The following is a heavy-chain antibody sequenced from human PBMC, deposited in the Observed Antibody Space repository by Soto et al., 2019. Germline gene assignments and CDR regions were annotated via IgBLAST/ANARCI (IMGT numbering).Heavy chain of an antibody. V-gene: IGHV3-23*01. Sequence: EVQLLESGGGLVQPGGSLRLSCAASGFTFSSYAMSWVRQAPGKGLEWVSAISGSGGSTYYADSVKGRFTISRDNSKNTLYLQRNSLSAEDTAVYYCAKEEGSVGAISPLDPWGQGTLVSVSS. CDR3: AKEEGSVGAISPLDP. D-gene: IGHD1-26*01. CDR2: ISGSGGST. CDR1: GFTFSSYA. J-gene: IGHJ5*02.